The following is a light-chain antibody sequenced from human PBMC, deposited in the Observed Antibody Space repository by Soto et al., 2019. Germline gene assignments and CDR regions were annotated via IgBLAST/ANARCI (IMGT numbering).Light chain of an antibody. CDR3: AAWDDSLNGVL. Sequence: QPVLTQPPSASGTPGQRVTMSCSGSSFNIGSNSVNWYHQLPGTAPKLLIFNNDQRPSGVPDRFSGSKSGTSASLAISGLQSEDEADYYCAAWDDSLNGVLFGGGTKLTVL. V-gene: IGLV1-44*01. CDR2: NND. CDR1: SFNIGSNS. J-gene: IGLJ2*01.